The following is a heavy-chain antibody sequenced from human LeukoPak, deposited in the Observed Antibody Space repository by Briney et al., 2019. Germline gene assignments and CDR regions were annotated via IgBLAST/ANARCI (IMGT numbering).Heavy chain of an antibody. D-gene: IGHD6-19*01. V-gene: IGHV3-30*04. Sequence: GGSLRLSCAASGFTFSSYAMHWVRQAPGKGLEWVAVISYDGSNKYYADSVKGRFTISRDNSKNTLYLQMNSLRAEDTAVCYCARLGVAVATQYYYYYGMDVWGKGTTVTVSS. CDR1: GFTFSSYA. CDR2: ISYDGSNK. CDR3: ARLGVAVATQYYYYYGMDV. J-gene: IGHJ6*04.